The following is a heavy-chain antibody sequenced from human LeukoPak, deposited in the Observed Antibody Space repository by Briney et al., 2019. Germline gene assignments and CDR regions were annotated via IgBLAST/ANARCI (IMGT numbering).Heavy chain of an antibody. Sequence: PSETLSLTCTVSGASISSGSYYWNWIRQPAGKGLEWIGRIYTSGSTTYNPSLKSRVTISVDTSKNQLSLKLSSVTAADTAVYYCARHLAQWLVSPTPYYFDYWGQGTLVTVSS. CDR3: ARHLAQWLVSPTPYYFDY. J-gene: IGHJ4*02. V-gene: IGHV4-61*02. CDR2: IYTSGST. CDR1: GASISSGSYY. D-gene: IGHD6-19*01.